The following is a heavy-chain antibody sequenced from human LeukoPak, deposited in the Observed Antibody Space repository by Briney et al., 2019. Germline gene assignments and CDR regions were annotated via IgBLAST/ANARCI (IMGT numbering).Heavy chain of an antibody. D-gene: IGHD3-3*01. CDR2: ISYDGSNK. Sequence: GGSLRLSCAASGFTFSSYGMHWVRQAPGKGLEWVAVISYDGSNKYYADSVKGRFTISRDNSKNTLYLQMNSLRAEDTAVYYCARPQYPITIFGTDAFDIWGQGTMVTVSS. V-gene: IGHV3-30*19. J-gene: IGHJ3*02. CDR1: GFTFSSYG. CDR3: ARPQYPITIFGTDAFDI.